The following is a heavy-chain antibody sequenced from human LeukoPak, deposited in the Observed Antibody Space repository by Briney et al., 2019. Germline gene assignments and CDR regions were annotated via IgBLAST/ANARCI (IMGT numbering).Heavy chain of an antibody. CDR1: GFTLTTYW. J-gene: IGHJ4*02. CDR2: IKPDGNEK. CDR3: ATTSRTVTGLDY. V-gene: IGHV3-7*01. D-gene: IGHD4-17*01. Sequence: GGSLRLSCTASGFTLTTYWLTWVRQAPGKGLEWVANIKPDGNEKYYVDSVKGRFTISRDNAENSLYLQMNSLRAEDTAICYCATTSRTVTGLDYWGQGTLVTVSS.